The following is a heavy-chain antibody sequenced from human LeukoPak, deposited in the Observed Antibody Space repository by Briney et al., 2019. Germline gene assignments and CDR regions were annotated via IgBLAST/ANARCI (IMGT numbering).Heavy chain of an antibody. J-gene: IGHJ4*02. CDR1: GGFIISGGYY. CDR3: ARHSSGIDF. D-gene: IGHD6-25*01. Sequence: PSQTLSLTCTGTGGFIISGGYYWSWIRHPPGKGLEWIGYIYYSGTTNYNPSLKSRVTISVDTSKNQFSLKLSSVTAADTAVYYCARHSSGIDFWGQGTLVTVSS. V-gene: IGHV4-61*08. CDR2: IYYSGTT.